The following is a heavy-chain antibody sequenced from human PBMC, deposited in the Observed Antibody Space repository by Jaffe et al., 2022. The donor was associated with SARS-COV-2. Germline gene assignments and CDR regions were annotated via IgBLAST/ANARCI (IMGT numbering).Heavy chain of an antibody. CDR2: IFYSGST. Sequence: QLQLQESGPGLVKPSETLSLTCTVSGDSISNSRYSWGWVRQPPGKGLEWIASIFYSGSTSYNSSLKSRVTISIDTSKNQFSLKLSSVTAADTAVYYCARHGNRSWKFDFWGQGTLVPVSS. V-gene: IGHV4-39*01. D-gene: IGHD6-13*01. J-gene: IGHJ4*02. CDR1: GDSISNSRYS. CDR3: ARHGNRSWKFDF.